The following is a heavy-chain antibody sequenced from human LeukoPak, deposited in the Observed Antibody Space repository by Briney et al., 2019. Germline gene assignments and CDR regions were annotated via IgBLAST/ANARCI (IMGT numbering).Heavy chain of an antibody. J-gene: IGHJ6*03. CDR3: ARGIAARDPYYYYYMDV. V-gene: IGHV3-21*01. CDR2: ISSSSSYI. CDR1: GFTFSSYS. D-gene: IGHD6-6*01. Sequence: GGSLRLSCAASGFTFSSYSMSWVRQAPGKGLEWVSSISSSSSYIYYADSVKGRFTISRDNAKNSLYLQMNSLRAEDTAVYYCARGIAARDPYYYYYMDVWGKGTTVTVSS.